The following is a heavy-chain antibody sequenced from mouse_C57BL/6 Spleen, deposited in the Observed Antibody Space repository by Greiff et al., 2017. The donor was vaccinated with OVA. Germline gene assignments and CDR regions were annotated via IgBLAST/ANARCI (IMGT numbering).Heavy chain of an antibody. J-gene: IGHJ1*03. Sequence: VQLVESGPELVKPGASVKLSCKASGYTFTSYDINWVKQRPGQGLEWIGWIYPRDGSTKYNEKFKGKATLTVDTSSSTAYMELHSLTSEDSAVYFCARGIGGQYFDVWGTGTTVTVSS. CDR3: ARGIGGQYFDV. D-gene: IGHD2-14*01. CDR2: IYPRDGST. CDR1: GYTFTSYD. V-gene: IGHV1-85*01.